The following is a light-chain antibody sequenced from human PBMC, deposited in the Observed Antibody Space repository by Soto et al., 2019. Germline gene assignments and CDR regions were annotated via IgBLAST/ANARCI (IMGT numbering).Light chain of an antibody. V-gene: IGKV1-5*03. J-gene: IGKJ1*01. Sequence: DTQMTQSPSILSASVGDRVTITCRASQSIKTWLAWYQQKPGKAPKVLIYKASTLQSGVPSRFSGSGSGTEFTLTISSLQPDDFATYYCQQYTNYWTFGQGTNVEIK. CDR2: KAS. CDR1: QSIKTW. CDR3: QQYTNYWT.